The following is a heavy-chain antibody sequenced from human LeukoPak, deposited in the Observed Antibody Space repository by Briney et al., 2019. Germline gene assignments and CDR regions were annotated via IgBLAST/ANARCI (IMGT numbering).Heavy chain of an antibody. J-gene: IGHJ3*02. Sequence: GGSLRRSCAASGFTVDDYAMHWVRQAPGKSLEWVSGISWNSGSIGYADSVKGRFTISRDNAKNSLYLQMNSLRAEDTALYYCASPLRGGTDDAFDIWGQGTMVTVSS. CDR2: ISWNSGSI. CDR1: GFTVDDYA. CDR3: ASPLRGGTDDAFDI. V-gene: IGHV3-9*01. D-gene: IGHD3-10*01.